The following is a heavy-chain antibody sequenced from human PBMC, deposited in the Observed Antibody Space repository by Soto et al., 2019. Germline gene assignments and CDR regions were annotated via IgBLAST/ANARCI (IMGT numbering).Heavy chain of an antibody. V-gene: IGHV2-5*02. CDR1: GFSLSTNDVG. Sequence: QITLKESGPTLVKPTQTLTLTCTFSGFSLSTNDVGVGWIRQPPGKALVWLALIYWDDERRYSPSLKSRLTITKDTSKNQVVLTMTNMDPVDTATYFCAHSKYSRSSFDYWGQGTLVTVSS. D-gene: IGHD6-6*01. CDR3: AHSKYSRSSFDY. J-gene: IGHJ4*02. CDR2: IYWDDER.